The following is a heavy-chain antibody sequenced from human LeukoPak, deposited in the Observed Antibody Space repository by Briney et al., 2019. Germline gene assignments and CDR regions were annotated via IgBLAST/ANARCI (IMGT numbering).Heavy chain of an antibody. J-gene: IGHJ4*02. CDR3: ARGLVGSSGIVFGY. D-gene: IGHD1-26*01. Sequence: GGSLRLSCAASGFTFSTFAMHWVRQAPGKGLEWVAIISYDGNNKFYADSVKGRFTISRDNSKNTLYLQMNSLRAEDTAVYYCARGLVGSSGIVFGYWGQGTLVTVSS. V-gene: IGHV3-30*14. CDR1: GFTFSTFA. CDR2: ISYDGNNK.